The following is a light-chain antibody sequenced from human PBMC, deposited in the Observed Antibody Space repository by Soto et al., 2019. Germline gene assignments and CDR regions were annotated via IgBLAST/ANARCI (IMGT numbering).Light chain of an antibody. J-gene: IGKJ4*01. CDR1: QSVSSN. V-gene: IGKV3-15*01. CDR3: QQYNNWPPI. CDR2: GAS. Sequence: EIEMTQSPATLSVSPGERATLSCRASQSVSSNLAWYQQKPGQAPRLLIYGASTRATGIPARFSGSGSGTEFTLTISSLQSEDFAVYYCQQYNNWPPIFGGGTKVEIK.